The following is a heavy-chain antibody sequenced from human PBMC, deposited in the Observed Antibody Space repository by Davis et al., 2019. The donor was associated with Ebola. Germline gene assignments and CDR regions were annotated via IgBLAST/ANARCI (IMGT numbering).Heavy chain of an antibody. J-gene: IGHJ6*02. CDR3: ARAPFSNLYGMDV. CDR1: GGSISKYY. V-gene: IGHV4-59*01. D-gene: IGHD3-3*02. Sequence: SETLSLTCTVSGGSISKYYWHWIRQPPGKGLEWIGFIFYSGTSNYNPSLKSRVTMSVDTSKDEFSLKLGSLTTADTAVYYCARAPFSNLYGMDVWGQGTTVTVSS. CDR2: IFYSGTS.